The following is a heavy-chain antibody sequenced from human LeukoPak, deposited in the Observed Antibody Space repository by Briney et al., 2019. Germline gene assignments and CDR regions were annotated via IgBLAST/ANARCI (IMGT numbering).Heavy chain of an antibody. V-gene: IGHV3-23*01. D-gene: IGHD2/OR15-2a*01. CDR3: AKRLSSGLSLPHHALDI. CDR2: ISGTGSNT. J-gene: IGHJ3*02. Sequence: PGGSLRLSCVASGFTFTNYAMNWVRQAPGKGLEWVSSISGTGSNTDNAESVKGRFTISGDNSKNTLYLQMNSLRAEDTALYYCAKRLSSGLSLPHHALDIWGQGTMVTVSS. CDR1: GFTFTNYA.